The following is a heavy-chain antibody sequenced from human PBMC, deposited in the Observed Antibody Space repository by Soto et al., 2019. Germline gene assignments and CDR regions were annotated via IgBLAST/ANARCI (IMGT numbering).Heavy chain of an antibody. Sequence: EVQLVESGGGLVKPGGSLRLSCAASGLTFSTNSMNGVRQPPGKGREWFSSISSSSSYIYYADPVKGRVTISRDNAKNSLYLQLNGLRAEDTAVYYCAREVMPGSTPAFDIWGQGTMVTVSS. CDR2: ISSSSSYI. CDR3: AREVMPGSTPAFDI. CDR1: GLTFSTNS. V-gene: IGHV3-21*01. J-gene: IGHJ3*02. D-gene: IGHD1-26*01.